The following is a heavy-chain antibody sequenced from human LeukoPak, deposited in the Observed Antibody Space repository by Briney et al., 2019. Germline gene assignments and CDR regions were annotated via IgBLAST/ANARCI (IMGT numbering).Heavy chain of an antibody. V-gene: IGHV3-23*01. CDR1: GFTFSNYG. D-gene: IGHD2-21*02. J-gene: IGHJ4*02. CDR3: AKGRLDYGDYYVDD. CDR2: ISGSGGTT. Sequence: GGSLRLSCAASGFTFSNYGMSWVRQAPGKGLEWVSVISGSGGTTYYADSVKGRFTISRDNSKNTLYLQMNSLRAEDTSLYYCAKGRLDYGDYYVDDWGQGTQVTVSS.